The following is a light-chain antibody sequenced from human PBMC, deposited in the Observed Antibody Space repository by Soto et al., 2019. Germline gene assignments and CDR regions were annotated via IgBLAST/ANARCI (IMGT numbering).Light chain of an antibody. CDR1: QSLSSTY. J-gene: IGKJ4*01. Sequence: EIVLTQSPGTLSLSPGERATLSCRASQSLSSTYLAWYQQKPGQAPRLLIYGASSRATGIPDRFSGSGSGTDLTLTIRRLEPEDFAVYYCQQYGSTPVTFGGGTRVEIK. CDR2: GAS. CDR3: QQYGSTPVT. V-gene: IGKV3-20*01.